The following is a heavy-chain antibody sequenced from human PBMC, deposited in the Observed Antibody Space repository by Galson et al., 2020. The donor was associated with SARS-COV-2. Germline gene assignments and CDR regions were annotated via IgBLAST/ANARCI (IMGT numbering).Heavy chain of an antibody. CDR1: GGSISSSSYY. V-gene: IGHV4-39*01. Sequence: SETLSLTCTVSGGSISSSSYYWGWIRQPPGKGLEWIGSIYYSGSTYYNPSLKSRVTISVDTSKNQFSLKLSSVTAADTAVYYCSRVGELLRNYYYYGMDVWGQGTTVTGSS. D-gene: IGHD1-26*01. J-gene: IGHJ6*02. CDR2: IYYSGST. CDR3: SRVGELLRNYYYYGMDV.